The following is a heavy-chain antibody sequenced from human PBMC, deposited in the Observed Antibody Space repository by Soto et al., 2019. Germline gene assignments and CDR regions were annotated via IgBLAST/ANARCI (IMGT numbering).Heavy chain of an antibody. CDR1: GGSISSYY. CDR3: ATTTGDREY. J-gene: IGHJ4*02. Sequence: QVQLQESGPVLVKPSETLSLTCTVSGGSISSYYWSWIRQPQGKGLEWIGYIYYSGSTNYNPSLRSRVNISVDTSKNQFSLKLSSVTAADTDVYYCATTTGDREYWGQGTLVPVSS. V-gene: IGHV4-59*08. CDR2: IYYSGST. D-gene: IGHD7-27*01.